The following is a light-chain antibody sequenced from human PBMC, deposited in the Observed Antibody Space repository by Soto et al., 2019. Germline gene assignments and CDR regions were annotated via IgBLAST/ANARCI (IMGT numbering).Light chain of an antibody. J-gene: IGLJ1*01. Sequence: QSALTQPASGSGSPGQSITISCTGTSSDVGGYNYVSWYQQHPGKAPKLMIYDVSNRPSGVSNRFSGSKSGNTASLTISGLQAEDEADYYCSSHTSSSTGVFGTGTKVTVL. CDR3: SSHTSSSTGV. CDR1: SSDVGGYNY. V-gene: IGLV2-14*01. CDR2: DVS.